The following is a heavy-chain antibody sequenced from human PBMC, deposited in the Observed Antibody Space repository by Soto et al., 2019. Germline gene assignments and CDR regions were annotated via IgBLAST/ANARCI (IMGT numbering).Heavy chain of an antibody. D-gene: IGHD5-12*01. Sequence: QLVQSGAEVKKPGASVKVSCKTSGPTFIAYYIHWVRQAPGQGLEWMGWIDPKSGGTTYEQKFLGRVTMTRDTSINTAYIELNTLTSDDTAFYYCARISVDVPEWGQGTLITVSS. J-gene: IGHJ4*02. CDR3: ARISVDVPE. CDR2: IDPKSGGT. CDR1: GPTFIAYY. V-gene: IGHV1-2*02.